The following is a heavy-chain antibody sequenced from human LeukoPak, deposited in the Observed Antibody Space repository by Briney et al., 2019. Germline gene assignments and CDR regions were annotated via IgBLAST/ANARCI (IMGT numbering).Heavy chain of an antibody. CDR3: ARHKYDYDSFTGYYTVWWFDP. CDR2: FYYKGKT. D-gene: IGHD3-9*01. J-gene: IGHJ5*02. CDR1: GGSISSYY. Sequence: SETLSLTCSVSGGSISSYYWSWFRQPPGKGLEWIGLFYYKGKTNYNPSPRGRVTISVDTSPNQFSLNMTSVTAADTAVYYWARHKYDYDSFTGYYTVWWFDPWGPGTLVIVSS. V-gene: IGHV4-59*08.